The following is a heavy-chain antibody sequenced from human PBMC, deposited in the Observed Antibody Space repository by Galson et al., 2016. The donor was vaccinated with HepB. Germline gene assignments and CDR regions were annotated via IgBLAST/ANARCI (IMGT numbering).Heavy chain of an antibody. V-gene: IGHV5-10-1*01. CDR2: IGPAGSDI. CDR1: GYNFTDYY. D-gene: IGHD3-16*01. Sequence: QSGAEVKKPGESLRISCKGSGYNFTDYYISWVRQMPGKGLEWMGRIGPAGSDINVSPSFQGHVTISTDKSANTAFLQWSRLKTSDTAIYYCAKGRGLLDWFDSWGQGTLVTVSS. J-gene: IGHJ5*01. CDR3: AKGRGLLDWFDS.